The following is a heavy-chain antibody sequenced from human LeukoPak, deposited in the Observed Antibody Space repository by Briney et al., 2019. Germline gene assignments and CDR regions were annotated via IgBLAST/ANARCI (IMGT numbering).Heavy chain of an antibody. D-gene: IGHD3-16*02. V-gene: IGHV7-4-1*02. CDR2: INTNTGNP. Sequence: GASVKVSCKASGYTFTSYAMNWVRQAPGPGLEFMGWINTNTGNPTYAQGFTGRFVFSLDTSVSTAYLQISSLKAEDTAVYYCASIGADFDYWGQGTLVTVSS. CDR3: ASIGADFDY. CDR1: GYTFTSYA. J-gene: IGHJ4*02.